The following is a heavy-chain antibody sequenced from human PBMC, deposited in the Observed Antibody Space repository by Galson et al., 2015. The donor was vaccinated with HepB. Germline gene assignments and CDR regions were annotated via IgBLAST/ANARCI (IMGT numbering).Heavy chain of an antibody. CDR1: GYTFTDFG. D-gene: IGHD3-22*01. CDR2: ISGYNDDA. V-gene: IGHV1-18*01. J-gene: IGHJ4*02. CDR3: ARDRSYYDTSDPIDH. Sequence: QSGAEVKKPGESLKVSCKAFGYTFTDFGITWVRQAPGQGLEWMGWISGYNDDANYAQTLQGRVTMTTDTSTNTAYMELRSLTYDDTAVYYCARDRSYYDTSDPIDHWGRGTLVTVSS.